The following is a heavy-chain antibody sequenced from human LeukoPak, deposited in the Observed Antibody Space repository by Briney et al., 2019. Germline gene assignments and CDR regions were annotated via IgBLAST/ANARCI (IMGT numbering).Heavy chain of an antibody. J-gene: IGHJ4*02. D-gene: IGHD2-2*01. CDR1: GFTFSSYD. CDR3: ARGLAP. V-gene: IGHV3-48*03. CDR2: ISYSGSTI. Sequence: GGSLRLSCVASGFTFSSYDMNWVRQAPGKGLEWVSYISYSGSTIYYADSVKGRFTTSRDNAKNSLYLQMNSLRDEDTAVCYCARGLAPGGQGTLVTVSS.